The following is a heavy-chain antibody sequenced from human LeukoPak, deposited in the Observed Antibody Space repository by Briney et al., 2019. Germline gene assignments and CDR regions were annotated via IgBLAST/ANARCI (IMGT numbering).Heavy chain of an antibody. Sequence: PGGSLRLSCAASEFTSSSYWMHWVRQAPGEGLVWVSYINSDGSSTSYADYVKGRFTISRDNARNTLYLQMNSLRVEDTAVYYCARDGSLPDYWGQGTLVTVSS. CDR2: INSDGSST. CDR1: EFTSSSYW. J-gene: IGHJ4*02. V-gene: IGHV3-74*01. CDR3: ARDGSLPDY.